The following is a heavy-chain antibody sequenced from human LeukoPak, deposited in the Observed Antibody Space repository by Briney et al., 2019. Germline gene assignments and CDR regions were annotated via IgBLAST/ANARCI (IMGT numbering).Heavy chain of an antibody. V-gene: IGHV4-31*03. CDR1: GGSISSGAYC. CDR2: IYYSGST. J-gene: IGHJ4*02. CDR3: AIGNPVVPSAGEIDY. D-gene: IGHD1-14*01. Sequence: PSRTLSLTCTVSGGSISSGAYCWSCIRPHPGKGLEWIGYIYYSGSTYYNPSLKRRVTISVNTSKNQFCLKWSCVTAADTAVYYRAIGNPVVPSAGEIDYWGQGTLVTASS.